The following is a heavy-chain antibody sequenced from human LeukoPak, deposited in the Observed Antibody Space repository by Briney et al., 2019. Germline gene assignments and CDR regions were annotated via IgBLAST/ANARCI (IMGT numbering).Heavy chain of an antibody. CDR1: GFTVSSNY. J-gene: IGHJ6*02. D-gene: IGHD4-23*01. CDR3: ARDGWDYGGAELRWYYYYGMDV. V-gene: IGHV3-66*01. CDR2: IYSGGST. Sequence: PGGSLRLSCAASGFTVSSNYMSWVRQAPGKGLEWVSVIYSGGSTYYADSVKGRFTISRDNSKNTLYLQMNSLRAEDTAVYYCARDGWDYGGAELRWYYYYGMDVWGQGTTVTVSS.